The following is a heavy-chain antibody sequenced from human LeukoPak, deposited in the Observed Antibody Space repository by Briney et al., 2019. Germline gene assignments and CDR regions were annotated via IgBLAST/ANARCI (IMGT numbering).Heavy chain of an antibody. CDR2: IYYSGST. Sequence: SQTLSLTCTVSGGSISNDGYYWSWIRQHPGKGLEWIGYIYYSGSTYYNPSLKSRVTISVDMSKNQFSLKLSSVTAADTAVYYCARDLTGNNWFDPWGQGTLVTVSS. CDR3: ARDLTGNNWFDP. V-gene: IGHV4-31*03. CDR1: GGSISNDGYY. J-gene: IGHJ5*02.